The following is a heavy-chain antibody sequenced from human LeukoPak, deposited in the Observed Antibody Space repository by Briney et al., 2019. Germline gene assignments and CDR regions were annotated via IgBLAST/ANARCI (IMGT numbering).Heavy chain of an antibody. CDR2: IRSKANSYAT. J-gene: IGHJ5*02. V-gene: IGHV3-73*01. D-gene: IGHD6-13*01. Sequence: GGSLRLSCAASGFTFSGSAMHWVRQASGKGLEWVDRIRSKANSYATAYAASVKGRFTISRDDSKNTAYLQMNSLKTEDTAVYYCTRLQQLALTQYNWFDPWGQGTLVTVSS. CDR1: GFTFSGSA. CDR3: TRLQQLALTQYNWFDP.